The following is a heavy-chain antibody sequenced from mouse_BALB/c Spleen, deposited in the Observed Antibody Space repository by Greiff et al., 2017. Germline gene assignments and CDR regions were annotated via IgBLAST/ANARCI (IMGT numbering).Heavy chain of an antibody. CDR3: ARLNYYGYDVDY. J-gene: IGHJ2*01. V-gene: IGHV5-17*02. Sequence: EVKLVESGGGLVQPGGSRKLSCAASGFTFSSFGMHWVRQAPEKGLEWVAYISSGSSTIYYADTVKGRFTISRDNPKNTLFLQMTSLRSEDTAMYYCARLNYYGYDVDYWGQGTTLTVSS. CDR2: ISSGSSTI. D-gene: IGHD2-2*01. CDR1: GFTFSSFG.